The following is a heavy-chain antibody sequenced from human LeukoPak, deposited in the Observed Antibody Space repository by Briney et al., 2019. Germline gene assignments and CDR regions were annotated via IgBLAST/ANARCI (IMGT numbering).Heavy chain of an antibody. D-gene: IGHD3-22*01. CDR2: ISGSGVST. CDR3: AKVHDSSGYYYFDY. V-gene: IGHV3-23*01. Sequence: GGSLRLSCAASGFTFSSYAMGWVRQAPGKGLEWVSAISGSGVSTYYADSVKGRFTISRDNSENTLYLQMNSLRAEDTAVYYCAKVHDSSGYYYFDYWGQGTLVTVSS. CDR1: GFTFSSYA. J-gene: IGHJ4*02.